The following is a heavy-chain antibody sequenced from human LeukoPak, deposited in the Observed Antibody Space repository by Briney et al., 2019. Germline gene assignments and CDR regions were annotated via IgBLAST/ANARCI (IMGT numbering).Heavy chain of an antibody. CDR3: ARDVVGSSNNGMDV. CDR2: ISGSGGST. D-gene: IGHD6-13*01. J-gene: IGHJ6*02. Sequence: GGSLRLSCAASGFTFSSYAMSWVRQAPGKGLGWVSAISGSGGSTYYADSVKGRFTISRDNSKNTLYLQMNSLRAEDTAVYYCARDVVGSSNNGMDVWGQGTTVTVSS. V-gene: IGHV3-23*01. CDR1: GFTFSSYA.